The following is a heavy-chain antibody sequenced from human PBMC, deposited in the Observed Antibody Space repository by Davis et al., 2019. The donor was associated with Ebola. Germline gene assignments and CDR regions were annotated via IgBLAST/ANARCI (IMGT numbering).Heavy chain of an antibody. V-gene: IGHV3-53*01. Sequence: PGGSLRLSCAASGFTVSSNYMSWVRQAPGKGLEWVSVIYSGGSTYYADSVKGRFTISRDNSKNTLYLQMNSLRAEDTAVYYCARGSGYYYRAFDIWGQGTMVTVSS. CDR2: IYSGGST. CDR1: GFTVSSNY. D-gene: IGHD3-22*01. CDR3: ARGSGYYYRAFDI. J-gene: IGHJ3*02.